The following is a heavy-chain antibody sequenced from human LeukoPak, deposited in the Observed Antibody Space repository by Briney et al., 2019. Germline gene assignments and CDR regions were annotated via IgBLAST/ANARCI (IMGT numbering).Heavy chain of an antibody. V-gene: IGHV1-18*01. CDR1: GYTFTSYG. J-gene: IGHJ5*02. CDR3: ARDLEWGYCSSASCYTGFDP. Sequence: ASVKVSCKASGYTFTSYGISWVRQAPGQGLEWMGLISAYNGNTNYAQKLQGRVTMTTDTSTSTAYMELRSRRSDDTAVYYCARDLEWGYCSSASCYTGFDPWGQGTLVTVSS. CDR2: ISAYNGNT. D-gene: IGHD2-2*02.